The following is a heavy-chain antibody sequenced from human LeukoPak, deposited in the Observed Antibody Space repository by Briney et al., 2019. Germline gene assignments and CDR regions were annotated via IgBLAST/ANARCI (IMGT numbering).Heavy chain of an antibody. Sequence: GGSLRLSCAASGFTFSGSAMHWVRQASGKGLEWVGRIRSKANGYATAYAASVKGRFTISRDDSKNTAYLQMNSLKTEDTAVYYCTSDGGNYYDSSGPIDYWGQGTLVTVSS. J-gene: IGHJ4*02. D-gene: IGHD3-22*01. CDR3: TSDGGNYYDSSGPIDY. V-gene: IGHV3-73*01. CDR2: IRSKANGYAT. CDR1: GFTFSGSA.